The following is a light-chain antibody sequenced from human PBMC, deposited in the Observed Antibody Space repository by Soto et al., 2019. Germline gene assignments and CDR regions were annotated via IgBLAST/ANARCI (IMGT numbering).Light chain of an antibody. V-gene: IGLV3-21*02. CDR1: NIGSKS. Sequence: CGGDNIGSKSVHWYQQRPGQAPVLVVYADSDRPSGIPERFSGSNPGNTATLTISRVEAGDEADYYCQVWDYDTDHFVFGPGTKVT. J-gene: IGLJ1*01. CDR3: QVWDYDTDHFV. CDR2: ADS.